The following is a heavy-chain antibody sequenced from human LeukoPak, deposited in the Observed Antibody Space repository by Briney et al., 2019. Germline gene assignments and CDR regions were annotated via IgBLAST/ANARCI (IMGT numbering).Heavy chain of an antibody. J-gene: IGHJ4*02. Sequence: GGSLTLSCPASGFTFSSYWMSWVRQAAAKGREWVANIKQDGSEKYYVDSVKGRFTISRDNAKNSLYLQMNSLRAEDTAVYYCARGYYDCGSTVGDGWGQGTLVTVSS. CDR2: IKQDGSEK. D-gene: IGHD3-22*01. CDR1: GFTFSSYW. CDR3: ARGYYDCGSTVGDG. V-gene: IGHV3-7*01.